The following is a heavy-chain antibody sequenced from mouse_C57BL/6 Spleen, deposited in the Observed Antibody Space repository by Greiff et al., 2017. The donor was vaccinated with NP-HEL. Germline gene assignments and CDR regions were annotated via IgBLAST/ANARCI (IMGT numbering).Heavy chain of an antibody. CDR3: ARPGYDYHFDY. CDR2: ISSGSSTI. CDR1: GFTFSDYG. D-gene: IGHD2-4*01. V-gene: IGHV5-17*01. J-gene: IGHJ2*01. Sequence: EVQLQQSGGGLVKPGGSLKLSCAASGFTFSDYGMHWVRQAPEKGLEWVAYISSGSSTIYYADTVKGRFTISRDNAKNTLFLQMTSLRSEDTAMYYCARPGYDYHFDYWGQGTTLTVSS.